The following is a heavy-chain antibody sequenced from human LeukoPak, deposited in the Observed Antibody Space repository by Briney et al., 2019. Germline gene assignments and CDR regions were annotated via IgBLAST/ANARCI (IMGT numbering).Heavy chain of an antibody. CDR1: GDSISRSSYY. CDR3: ARLGAGPTYYDFWSGYSSFYFDY. Sequence: SETLSLTCTVSGDSISRSSYYWGWIRQPPGKGLEWIGNIYYSGSTYYNPSLKSRVTISVDTSKNQFSLKVSSVTAADAAVYYCARLGAGPTYYDFWSGYSSFYFDYWGQGTLVTVSS. D-gene: IGHD3-3*01. J-gene: IGHJ4*02. V-gene: IGHV4-39*01. CDR2: IYYSGST.